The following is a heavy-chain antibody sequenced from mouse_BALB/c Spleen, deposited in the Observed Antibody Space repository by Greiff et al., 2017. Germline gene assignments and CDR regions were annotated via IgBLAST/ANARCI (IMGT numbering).Heavy chain of an antibody. J-gene: IGHJ2*01. V-gene: IGHV5-4*02. Sequence: EVQGVESGGGLVMPGGSLKLSCAASGFTFSDYYMYWVRQTPEKRLEWVATISDGGSYTYYPDSVKGRFTISRDNAKNNLYLQMSSLKSEDTAMYYCARDDGYWGQGTTLTVSS. CDR3: ARDDGY. CDR2: ISDGGSYT. CDR1: GFTFSDYY.